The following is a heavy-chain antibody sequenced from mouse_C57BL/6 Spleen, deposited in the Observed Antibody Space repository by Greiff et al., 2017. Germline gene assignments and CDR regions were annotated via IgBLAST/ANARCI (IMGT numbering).Heavy chain of an antibody. Sequence: VQLQQSGAELARPGASVKLSCKASGYTFTSYGISWVKQRTGQGLEWIGEIYPRSGNTYYNEKFKGKATLTADKSSSTAYMELRRLTSEDSAVYFCARWRIYDYGIDYWGQGTTLTVSS. V-gene: IGHV1-81*01. J-gene: IGHJ2*01. CDR2: IYPRSGNT. CDR3: ARWRIYDYGIDY. D-gene: IGHD1-1*01. CDR1: GYTFTSYG.